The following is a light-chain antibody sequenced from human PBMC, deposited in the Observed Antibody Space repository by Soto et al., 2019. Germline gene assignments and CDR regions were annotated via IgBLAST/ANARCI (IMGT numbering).Light chain of an antibody. V-gene: IGKV1-12*01. J-gene: IGKJ1*01. CDR3: QQANSVPWT. CDR1: QDISNW. CDR2: AAS. Sequence: DLQMTQSPAYLSASVGDTVIVAWRASQDISNWLGWYQQKSGKAPKLLIYAASRLQSGVPSRFSGSGSGTHFTLTISSLQPGDFATYYCQQANSVPWTFGQGTMVEIK.